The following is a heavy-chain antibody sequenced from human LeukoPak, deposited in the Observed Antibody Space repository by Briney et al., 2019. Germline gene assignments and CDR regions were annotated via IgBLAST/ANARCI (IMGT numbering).Heavy chain of an antibody. CDR1: GGSISSGGYS. CDR2: IKQDGSEK. CDR3: ARDGS. Sequence: LSLTCAVSGGSISSGGYSWSWVRQAPGKGLEWVANIKQDGSEKYYVDSVKGRFTISRDNAKNSLYLQMNSLRAEDTAVYYCARDGSWGQGTTVTVSS. V-gene: IGHV3-7*01. J-gene: IGHJ6*02.